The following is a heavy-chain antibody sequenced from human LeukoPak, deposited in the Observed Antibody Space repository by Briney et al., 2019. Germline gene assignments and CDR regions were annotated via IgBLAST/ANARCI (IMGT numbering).Heavy chain of an antibody. V-gene: IGHV4-34*01. D-gene: IGHD3-10*01. J-gene: IGHJ4*02. CDR1: GGSISNYY. CDR3: ARGRLYITMGRGVTNAPYFDY. CDR2: INHSGST. Sequence: SETLSLTCTVSGGSISNYYWNWIRQPPGKGLEWIGEINHSGSTNYNPSLKSRVTISIDTSKKQSSLRLSSVTAADTAVYYCARGRLYITMGRGVTNAPYFDYWGQGTLVTVSS.